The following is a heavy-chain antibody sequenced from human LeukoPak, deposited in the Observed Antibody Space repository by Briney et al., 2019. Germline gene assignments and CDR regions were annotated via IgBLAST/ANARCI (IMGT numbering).Heavy chain of an antibody. Sequence: GRSLRLSCAASGFTFSSYAMPWVRQAPGKGLEWVAVISYDGSNNTYADSVKGRFTISRDNAKNSLYLQMNSLRAEDTGVYYCAKTSSGYGPVRYYFDYWGQGTLVTVSS. CDR3: AKTSSGYGPVRYYFDY. CDR1: GFTFSSYA. CDR2: ISYDGSNN. D-gene: IGHD5-12*01. V-gene: IGHV3-30*04. J-gene: IGHJ4*02.